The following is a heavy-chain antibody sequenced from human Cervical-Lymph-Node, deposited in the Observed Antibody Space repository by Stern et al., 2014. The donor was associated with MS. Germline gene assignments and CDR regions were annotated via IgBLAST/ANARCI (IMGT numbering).Heavy chain of an antibody. Sequence: VQLVESGGDLVKPGGSLRLSCAASGFTFSDYHMSWIRQAPGKGLEWFSYIGSTGSIVYYADSVKGRFTISRDNTKNSLYLQMNSLRLEDTAVYSCVKPRPAWGQGTLVTVSS. J-gene: IGHJ5*02. V-gene: IGHV3-11*01. CDR2: IGSTGSIV. D-gene: IGHD1-14*01. CDR1: GFTFSDYH. CDR3: VKPRPA.